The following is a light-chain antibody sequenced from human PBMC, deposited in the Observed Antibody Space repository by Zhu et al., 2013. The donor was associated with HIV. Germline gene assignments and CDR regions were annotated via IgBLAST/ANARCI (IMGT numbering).Light chain of an antibody. CDR2: WAS. J-gene: IGKJ2*01. CDR3: QQRNNRPMYT. V-gene: IGKV4-1*01. Sequence: DIVMTQSPDSLAVSLGERATINCKSSQSVLYSSNNKNYLAWYQQKPGQPPKLLIYWASTRESGVPDRFSGSGSGTDFTLTISSLEPEDFAVYYCQQRNNRPMYTFGQGTKLEIK. CDR1: QSVLYSSNNKNY.